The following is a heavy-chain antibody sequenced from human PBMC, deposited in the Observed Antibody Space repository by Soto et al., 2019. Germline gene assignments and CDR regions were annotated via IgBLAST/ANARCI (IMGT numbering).Heavy chain of an antibody. J-gene: IGHJ3*02. D-gene: IGHD3-9*01. CDR1: GDSVSNNSVA. Sequence: PSQTLSLTCAISGDSVSNNSVAWNWIRQSPSRGFEWLGRTYYRSKWYNDYAVSVNGRVTISPDTSKNQFSLQLKSVTPEDTAVYYCARADIRISSDAFHIWGQGTKGTVSS. CDR2: TYYRSKWYN. CDR3: ARADIRISSDAFHI. V-gene: IGHV6-1*01.